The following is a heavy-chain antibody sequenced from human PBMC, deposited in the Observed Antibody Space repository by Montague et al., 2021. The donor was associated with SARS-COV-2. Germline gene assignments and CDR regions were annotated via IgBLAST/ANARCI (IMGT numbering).Heavy chain of an antibody. CDR2: INGASSRT. J-gene: IGHJ5*02. CDR3: ARGISLFDP. V-gene: IGHV3-11*05. Sequence: SLRLSCAASGFIFSDYNMTWIRQTPGKGLEWISYINGASSRTYYADSVKGRFTISRDNAKNSLFLQMNSLRVEDTAVYHCARGISLFDPWGQGTLVTVSS. CDR1: GFIFSDYN.